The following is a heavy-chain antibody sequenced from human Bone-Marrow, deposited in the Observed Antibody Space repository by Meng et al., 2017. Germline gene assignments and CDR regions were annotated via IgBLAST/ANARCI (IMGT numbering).Heavy chain of an antibody. D-gene: IGHD4-23*01. CDR3: ARGRGVTRSPLYFDY. J-gene: IGHJ4*02. CDR2: INPNSGGT. Sequence: ASVKVSCKASGYTFTGYYMHWVRQAPGQGLEWMGWINPNSGGTNYAQKFQGRVTMTRDTSISTAYMELSRLRSDDTAVYYCARGRGVTRSPLYFDYWGQGTLVTVSS. V-gene: IGHV1-2*02. CDR1: GYTFTGYY.